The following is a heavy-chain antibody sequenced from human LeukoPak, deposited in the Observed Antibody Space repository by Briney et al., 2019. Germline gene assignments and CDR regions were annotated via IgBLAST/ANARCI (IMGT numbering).Heavy chain of an antibody. CDR1: GGSISSYY. CDR2: IYYSGST. Sequence: PSETLSLTCTVSGGSISSYYWSWIRQPPGKGLEWIGYIYYSGSTNYNPSLKSRVTISVDTSKNQFSLKLSSVTAADTAVYYCARQDPNYYDSSGYSPPFDYWGQGTLVTVSS. CDR3: ARQDPNYYDSSGYSPPFDY. J-gene: IGHJ4*02. V-gene: IGHV4-59*08. D-gene: IGHD3-22*01.